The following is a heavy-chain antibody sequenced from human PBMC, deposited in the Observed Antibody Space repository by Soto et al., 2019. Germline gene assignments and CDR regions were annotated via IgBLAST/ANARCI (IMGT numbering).Heavy chain of an antibody. V-gene: IGHV3-23*01. J-gene: IGHJ4*02. D-gene: IGHD2-2*03. CDR2: ISGSADSS. CDR3: AKVGIGSFSHKHQFEH. Sequence: GGSLRLSCTASGFTFSSFGMAWVRQAPGKGLEWVSAISGSADSSYYADSVKGRFTISRDNPKNTLYLQMDSLRAEDTGVYFCAKVGIGSFSHKHQFEHWGQGTQVTVSS. CDR1: GFTFSSFG.